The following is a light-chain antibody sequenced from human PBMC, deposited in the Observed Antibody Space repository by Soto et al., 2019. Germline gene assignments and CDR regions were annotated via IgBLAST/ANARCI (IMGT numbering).Light chain of an antibody. CDR3: MRGTSWPT. CDR1: QSLVQSDGIDY. CDR2: EFS. J-gene: IGKJ4*01. V-gene: IGKV2-30*02. Sequence: LMTPTPLSLPVTPGEPAPISCRSRQSLVQSDGIDYARCQQKRPGEPPRLIIYEFSKQDAGLSGRCSGSGSGANFTLKISMVEEEYVGDYCCMRGTSWPTFGEGTKVDIK.